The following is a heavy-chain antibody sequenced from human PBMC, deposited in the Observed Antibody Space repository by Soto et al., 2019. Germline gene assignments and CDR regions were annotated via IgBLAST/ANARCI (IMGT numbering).Heavy chain of an antibody. J-gene: IGHJ4*02. CDR3: VKGSGGSRPYYFDY. D-gene: IGHD2-15*01. V-gene: IGHV3-23*01. CDR2: ISHSGGST. Sequence: PGGSLRLACAASGFTFSTYALSWVRQAPGKGLEWVSAISHSGGSTFYADSVKGRFTISRDNSKNTLYLQMHSLGAEDTAVYYCVKGSGGSRPYYFDYWGQRSLDTGSS. CDR1: GFTFSTYA.